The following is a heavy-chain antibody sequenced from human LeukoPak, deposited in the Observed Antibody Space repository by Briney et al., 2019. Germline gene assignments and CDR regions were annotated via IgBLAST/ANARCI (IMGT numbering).Heavy chain of an antibody. CDR2: IYSGGST. CDR3: ARDTGINGYYYDSSGAYFDY. J-gene: IGHJ4*02. D-gene: IGHD3-22*01. CDR1: GFNVSSNY. V-gene: IGHV3-66*02. Sequence: GGSLRLSCAASGFNVSSNYMSWVRQAPGKGLEWVSVIYSGGSTYYADSVKGRFTISRDNPKNTMYLQMNSLRAEDTAVYYCARDTGINGYYYDSSGAYFDYWGQGTLVTVSS.